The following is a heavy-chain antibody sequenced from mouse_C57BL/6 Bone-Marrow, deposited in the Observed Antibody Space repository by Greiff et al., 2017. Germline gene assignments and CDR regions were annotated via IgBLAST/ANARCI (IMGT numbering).Heavy chain of an antibody. CDR3: ASNRGSGPYAMAY. V-gene: IGHV1-4*01. Sequence: QVQLQQSGAELARPGASVKMSCKASGYTFTSYTMHWVKQRPGQGLDWIGYINPSSGYTKYNQKFKDKATLTADKSSSTAYMQLSSLTSEDSAVYYCASNRGSGPYAMAYWGQGTSVTVSS. CDR1: GYTFTSYT. J-gene: IGHJ4*01. CDR2: INPSSGYT. D-gene: IGHD1-1*01.